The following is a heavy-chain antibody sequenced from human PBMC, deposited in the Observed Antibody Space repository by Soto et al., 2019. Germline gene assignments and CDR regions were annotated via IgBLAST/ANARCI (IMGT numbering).Heavy chain of an antibody. CDR1: GFIFNIYS. J-gene: IGHJ4*02. CDR2: ILSSSTYI. V-gene: IGHV3-21*01. Sequence: PGWSLRLSFAGSGFIFNIYSMNWFRQAPGQGLEWVSSILSSSTYIYYTDSVKGRFTTSRDNPKNSLYLQMNSLRAEDTAVYYCDRESVAAGRTSEYSDYWGPAVLATVS. D-gene: IGHD6-19*01. CDR3: DRESVAAGRTSEYSDY.